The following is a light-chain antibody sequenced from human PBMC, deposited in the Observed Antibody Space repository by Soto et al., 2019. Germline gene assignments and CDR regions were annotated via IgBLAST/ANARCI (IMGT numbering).Light chain of an antibody. CDR3: SSYAGSNNFV. CDR1: SSDIGAYIY. Sequence: QSALTQPPSASGSPGQSVTISCTGTSSDIGAYIYVSWYQQHPGKPPKLMISEVSRRPSGVPERFSGSKSGNTASLTVSGLQADDEAHYYGSSYAGSNNFVFGTGTKLTVL. CDR2: EVS. V-gene: IGLV2-8*01. J-gene: IGLJ1*01.